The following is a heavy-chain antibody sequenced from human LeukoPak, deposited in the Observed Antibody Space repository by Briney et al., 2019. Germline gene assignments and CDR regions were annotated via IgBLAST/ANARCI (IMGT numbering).Heavy chain of an antibody. Sequence: GGSLRLSCAASGFDLNTYEMNWVRQAPGKGLEWIADITISGHTKNYADSVKGRFTISRDNAKNSLYLQMNSLRAEDTAVYYYARDSDGSYTDYWGQGTLVTVSS. CDR1: GFDLNTYE. CDR3: ARDSDGSYTDY. V-gene: IGHV3-48*03. CDR2: ITISGHTK. D-gene: IGHD1-26*01. J-gene: IGHJ4*02.